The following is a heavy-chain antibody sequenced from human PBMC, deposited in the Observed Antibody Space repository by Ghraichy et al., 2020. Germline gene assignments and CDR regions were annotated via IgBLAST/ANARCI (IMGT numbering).Heavy chain of an antibody. CDR1: GGSISSSNW. CDR3: ARVPPYCSSTSCQMDYYYYGMDV. Sequence: SETLSLTCAVSGGSISSSNWWSWVRQPPGKGLEWIGEIYHSGSTNYNPSLKSRVTISVDKSKNQFSLKLSSVTAADTAVYYCARVPPYCSSTSCQMDYYYYGMDVWGQGTTVTVSS. D-gene: IGHD2-2*01. V-gene: IGHV4-4*02. J-gene: IGHJ6*02. CDR2: IYHSGST.